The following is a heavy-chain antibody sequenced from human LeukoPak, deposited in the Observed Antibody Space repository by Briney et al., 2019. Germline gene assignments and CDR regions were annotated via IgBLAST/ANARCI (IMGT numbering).Heavy chain of an antibody. V-gene: IGHV4-34*01. CDR3: ARDQAANWVCYFDY. Sequence: SETLSLTCAVYGGSFSGYYWSWIRQPPGKGLEWIGEINHSGSTNYNPSLKSRVTISVDTSKNQFSLKLSSVTAADTAVYYCARDQAANWVCYFDYWGQGTLVTVSS. J-gene: IGHJ4*02. CDR1: GGSFSGYY. CDR2: INHSGST. D-gene: IGHD7-27*01.